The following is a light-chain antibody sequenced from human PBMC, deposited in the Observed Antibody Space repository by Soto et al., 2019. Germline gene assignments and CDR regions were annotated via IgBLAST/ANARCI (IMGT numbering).Light chain of an antibody. V-gene: IGKV1-5*03. Sequence: DIQMTQSPSTLSASVGDRVTITCRASQSISSWLAWYQQKPGKAPKLLIYKASNLESGVPSRFSGSGSGTAFTLTISSLQPDDFAADDGQQYNSYPFTFGPGPKVVSK. J-gene: IGKJ3*01. CDR1: QSISSW. CDR3: QQYNSYPFT. CDR2: KAS.